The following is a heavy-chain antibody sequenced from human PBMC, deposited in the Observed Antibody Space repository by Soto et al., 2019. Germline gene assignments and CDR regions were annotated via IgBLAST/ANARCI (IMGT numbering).Heavy chain of an antibody. V-gene: IGHV3-33*01. Sequence: QVQLVESGGGVVQPGRSLRLSCAASGFTFSSYGMHWVRQAPGKGLEWVAVIWYDGSNKYYADSVKGRFTISRDNSKNTLYLQMNSLRAEDTVVYYCARDRGYSYGYNWFDPWGQGTLVTVSS. CDR3: ARDRGYSYGYNWFDP. J-gene: IGHJ5*02. CDR1: GFTFSSYG. D-gene: IGHD5-18*01. CDR2: IWYDGSNK.